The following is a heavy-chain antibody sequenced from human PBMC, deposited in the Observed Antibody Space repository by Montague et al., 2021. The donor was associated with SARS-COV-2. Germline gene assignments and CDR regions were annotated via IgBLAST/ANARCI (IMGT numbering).Heavy chain of an antibody. CDR1: GGSISSSSYY. Sequence: SETLSLTCTVSGGSISSSSYYWGWIRQPPGKGLEWIGSISYSGSTYYTLSLKSRVTISVDTSKNQFSLKLSSVTAADTAVYYCAIFPTSYYYDSKAAPSRPNAFDIWGQGTMVTVSS. CDR2: ISYSGST. V-gene: IGHV4-39*01. D-gene: IGHD3-22*01. J-gene: IGHJ3*02. CDR3: AIFPTSYYYDSKAAPSRPNAFDI.